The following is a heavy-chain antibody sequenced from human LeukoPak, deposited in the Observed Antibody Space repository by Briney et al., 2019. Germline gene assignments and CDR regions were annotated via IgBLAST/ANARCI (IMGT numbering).Heavy chain of an antibody. V-gene: IGHV3-7*01. Sequence: GGSLRLSCAASGFTFYTYSMNWVGQAPGKGLEWVAKIEKDGSAAYYVDSMKGRFTISRDNAENSLYLQMNSLRAEDTAVYSCARAGFTNLLGETYWYFDLWGRGTLVTVSS. CDR1: GFTFYTYS. CDR2: IEKDGSAA. D-gene: IGHD1-26*01. CDR3: ARAGFTNLLGETYWYFDL. J-gene: IGHJ2*01.